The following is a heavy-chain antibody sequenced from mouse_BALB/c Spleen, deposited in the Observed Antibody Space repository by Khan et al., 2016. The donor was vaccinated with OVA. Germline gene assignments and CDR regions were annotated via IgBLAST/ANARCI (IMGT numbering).Heavy chain of an antibody. J-gene: IGHJ3*01. Sequence: VQLQESGAELAKPGASVKMSCKASGYTFTSYWMHWVKQRPGQGLEWFGYINPSTGYTEYNQKFKDKATLTADKSSSTAYMQLSSLTSEDSAVXYCASYGWFAYWGQGTLVTVSA. CDR3: ASYGWFAY. V-gene: IGHV1-7*01. D-gene: IGHD1-1*01. CDR1: GYTFTSYW. CDR2: INPSTGYT.